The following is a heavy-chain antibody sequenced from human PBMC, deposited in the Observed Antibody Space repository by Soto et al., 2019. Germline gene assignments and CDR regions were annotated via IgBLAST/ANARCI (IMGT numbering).Heavy chain of an antibody. D-gene: IGHD2-2*02. CDR1: GGTFSTY. Sequence: SVKVSCKASGGTFSTYISWVRQAPRQGIEWMGGIIPIFGTANYAQKFQGRVTITADESTSTAYMELSSRRSEDTAVYYCVKARLLYGASHNWFDPWGQGPLVTVSS. J-gene: IGHJ5*02. V-gene: IGHV1-69*13. CDR2: IIPIFGTA. CDR3: VKARLLYGASHNWFDP.